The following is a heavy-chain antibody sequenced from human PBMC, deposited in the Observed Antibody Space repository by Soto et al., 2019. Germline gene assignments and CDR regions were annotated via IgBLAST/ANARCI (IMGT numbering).Heavy chain of an antibody. J-gene: IGHJ5*02. Sequence: EVQLAESGGGMVQPGGSLRLSCVASGFTFSSYDMHWVRQAPGKGLEYVSSISSNGGTTYYGNSVNGRFTISRDNSKNTLYLQMGSLRAEDMAVYYCVRRVSGNYDHWGQGTLVTVSS. CDR3: VRRVSGNYDH. D-gene: IGHD1-7*01. CDR2: ISSNGGTT. CDR1: GFTFSSYD. V-gene: IGHV3-64*01.